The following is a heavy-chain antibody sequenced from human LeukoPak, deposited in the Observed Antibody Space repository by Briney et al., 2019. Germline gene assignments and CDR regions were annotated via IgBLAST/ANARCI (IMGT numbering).Heavy chain of an antibody. Sequence: GALRLSCAASEFTFSTYSMNWVRQAPGKGLEWVSSISSGSTYIYYADSVKGRFTISRDNAKNSLYLQMNSLRAEDTAVYYCAKDRQPILWGQGTLVTVSS. CDR1: EFTFSTYS. J-gene: IGHJ4*02. CDR3: AKDRQPIL. D-gene: IGHD6-13*01. V-gene: IGHV3-21*01. CDR2: ISSGSTYI.